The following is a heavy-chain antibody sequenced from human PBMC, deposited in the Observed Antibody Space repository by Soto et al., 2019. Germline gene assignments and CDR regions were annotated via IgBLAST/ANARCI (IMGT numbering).Heavy chain of an antibody. CDR1: GGSISSGCYS. J-gene: IGHJ6*02. CDR3: ARGGYYDSGGWDV. Sequence: QLQLQESGSGLVKPSQTLSLTCAVSGGSISSGCYSWSWIRQPPGKGLEWIGYIYHSGSTFYNPSLKSRVTISLDRSKNQFSLKLSSVTAADTAVYYCARGGYYDSGGWDVWGQGTTVTVSS. V-gene: IGHV4-30-2*01. CDR2: IYHSGST. D-gene: IGHD3-22*01.